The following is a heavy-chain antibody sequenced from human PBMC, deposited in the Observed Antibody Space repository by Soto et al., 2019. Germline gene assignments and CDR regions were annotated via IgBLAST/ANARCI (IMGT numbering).Heavy chain of an antibody. V-gene: IGHV4-34*01. J-gene: IGHJ6*03. CDR3: ARGGCSSTSCYATTYYYYYDMDV. D-gene: IGHD2-2*01. CDR2: INHSGST. Sequence: SQPLPLTYAVYEGYFIDYYWSWIRQPPGKGLEWIGEINHSGSTNYNPSLKSRVTISVDTSKNQFSLKLSSVTAADTAVYYCARGGCSSTSCYATTYYYYYDMDVWGKGTTVTVSS. CDR1: EGYFIDYY.